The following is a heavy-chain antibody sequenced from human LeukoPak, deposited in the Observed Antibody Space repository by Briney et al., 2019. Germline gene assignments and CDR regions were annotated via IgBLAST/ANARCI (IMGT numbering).Heavy chain of an antibody. CDR1: GFTFSDHY. V-gene: IGHV3-64*01. CDR2: ISSNGGST. Sequence: GGSLRLSCAASGFTFSDHYMDWVRQAPGKGLEYVSAISSNGGSTYYANSVKGRFTISRDNSKNTLYLQMGSLRAEDMAVYYCASLHYWGQGTLVTVSS. J-gene: IGHJ4*02. CDR3: ASLHY.